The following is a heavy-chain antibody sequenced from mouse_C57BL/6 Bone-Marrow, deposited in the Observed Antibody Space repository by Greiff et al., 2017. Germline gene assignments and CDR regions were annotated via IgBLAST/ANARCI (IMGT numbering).Heavy chain of an antibody. CDR1: GYTFTSYW. CDR3: AREGVMVPYYFDY. D-gene: IGHD2-2*01. CDR2: IDPSDSYT. V-gene: IGHV1-69*01. Sequence: QVQLQQPGAELVMPGASVKLSCKASGYTFTSYWMHWVKQRPGQGLEWIGEIDPSDSYTNYTQKFKGKSTFTVDKSSSTAYLQLSSLTSENSAVYYCAREGVMVPYYFDYWGQGTTLTVSS. J-gene: IGHJ2*01.